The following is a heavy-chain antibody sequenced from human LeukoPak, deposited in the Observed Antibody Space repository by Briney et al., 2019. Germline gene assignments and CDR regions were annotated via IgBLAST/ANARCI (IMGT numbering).Heavy chain of an antibody. CDR3: ARGYRGNRISQYYYYYYYMDV. CDR1: GGTFTSYD. V-gene: IGHV1-8*03. CDR2: MNPNSGNT. D-gene: IGHD3-10*01. Sequence: GASVKVSCKASGGTFTSYDINWVRQATGQGLEWMGWMNPNSGNTGYAQKFQGRVTITRNTSISTAYMELSSLRSEDTAVYYCARGYRGNRISQYYYYYYYMDVWGKGTTVTVSS. J-gene: IGHJ6*03.